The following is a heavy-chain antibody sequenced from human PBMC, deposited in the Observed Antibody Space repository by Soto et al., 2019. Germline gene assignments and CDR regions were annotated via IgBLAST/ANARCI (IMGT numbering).Heavy chain of an antibody. D-gene: IGHD3-10*01. V-gene: IGHV4-34*01. Sequence: QVQLQQWGAGLLKPSETLSLTCAVYGGSFSGYYWSWIRQPPGKGLEWIGEINHSGSTNYNPSLKSRVTISVDTSKNQFSLKLSSVTAADTAVYYWARGGRWFGELLPFDYWGQGTLVTVSS. CDR1: GGSFSGYY. CDR3: ARGGRWFGELLPFDY. J-gene: IGHJ4*02. CDR2: INHSGST.